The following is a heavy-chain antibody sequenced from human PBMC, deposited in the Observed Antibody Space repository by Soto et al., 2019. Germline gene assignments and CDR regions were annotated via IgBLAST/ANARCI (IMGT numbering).Heavy chain of an antibody. CDR2: INHSGST. V-gene: IGHV4-34*01. D-gene: IGHD3-9*01. CDR3: ARGGKVLRYFDWLSQGYFDY. J-gene: IGHJ4*02. Sequence: KPSETLSLTCAVYGGSFSGYYWSWIRQPPGKGLEWIGEINHSGSTNYNPSLKSRVTISVDTSKNQFSLKLSSVTAADTAVYYCARGGKVLRYFDWLSQGYFDYWGQGTLVTVSS. CDR1: GGSFSGYY.